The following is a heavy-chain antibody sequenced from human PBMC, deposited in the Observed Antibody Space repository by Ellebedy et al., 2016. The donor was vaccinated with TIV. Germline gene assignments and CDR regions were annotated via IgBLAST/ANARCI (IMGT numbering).Heavy chain of an antibody. Sequence: AASVKVSCKASGGTFSRYALNWVRQAPGQGLEWMGRIMPILDIANYPQKFQGRVTITADKSTSTAYMELRSLRSEDTAVYYYARDKAAYYASGRAARYYYGMDVWGQGTTVTVSS. J-gene: IGHJ6*02. CDR2: IMPILDIA. D-gene: IGHD3-10*01. CDR1: GGTFSRYA. CDR3: ARDKAAYYASGRAARYYYGMDV. V-gene: IGHV1-69*04.